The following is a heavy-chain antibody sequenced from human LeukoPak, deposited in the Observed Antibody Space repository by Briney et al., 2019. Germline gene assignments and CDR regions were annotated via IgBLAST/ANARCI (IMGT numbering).Heavy chain of an antibody. CDR3: AKVSSLATLPSYHFDS. Sequence: GGSLRLSCAASGFTFSDHAMSWVRQAPGKGLEWVSAIRGTGTTTFYAASVKGRFTISRDNSKNTADLQVNSLRAEDTAVYYCAKVSSLATLPSYHFDSSGQGTQVTVFS. CDR1: GFTFSDHA. D-gene: IGHD5-12*01. CDR2: IRGTGTTT. J-gene: IGHJ4*02. V-gene: IGHV3-23*01.